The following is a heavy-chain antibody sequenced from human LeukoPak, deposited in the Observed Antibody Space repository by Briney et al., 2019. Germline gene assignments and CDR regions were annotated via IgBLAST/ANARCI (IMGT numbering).Heavy chain of an antibody. D-gene: IGHD3-3*01. Sequence: GRSLILSCAASGFTFSSYTIHWVRQAPGKGLEWVTIISYDGSNKYYADSVKGRFTISRDNSKNTLYLQMNSLRAEDTAVYYCARGGQGYDLNWFDPWGQGTLVTVPS. V-gene: IGHV3-30-3*01. CDR3: ARGGQGYDLNWFDP. CDR1: GFTFSSYT. CDR2: ISYDGSNK. J-gene: IGHJ5*02.